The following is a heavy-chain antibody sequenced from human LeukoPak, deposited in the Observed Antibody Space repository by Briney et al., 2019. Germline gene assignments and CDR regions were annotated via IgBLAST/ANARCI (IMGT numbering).Heavy chain of an antibody. J-gene: IGHJ4*02. D-gene: IGHD1-26*01. Sequence: ASVKVSCKASGYTFTSYYMHWVRQAPGQGLEWMGWISAYNGNTNYAQKLQGRVTMTTDTSTSTAYMELRSLRSDDTAVYYCARRRELLVPDYWGQGTLVTVSS. CDR2: ISAYNGNT. CDR3: ARRRELLVPDY. V-gene: IGHV1-18*04. CDR1: GYTFTSYY.